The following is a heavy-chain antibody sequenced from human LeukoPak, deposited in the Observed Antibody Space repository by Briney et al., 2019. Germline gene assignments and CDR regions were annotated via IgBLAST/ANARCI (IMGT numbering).Heavy chain of an antibody. V-gene: IGHV1-46*01. D-gene: IGHD6-13*01. CDR1: GYTFTSYY. CDR2: INPSSGST. Sequence: GASVKVSCKASGYTFTSYYMHWVRQAPGQGLEWMGIINPSSGSTSYAQKFQGRVTMTRDTSTSTVYMELSSLTSEDTAIYCCARPRNPYSSSWPSFDYWGQGTLVTVSS. CDR3: ARPRNPYSSSWPSFDY. J-gene: IGHJ4*02.